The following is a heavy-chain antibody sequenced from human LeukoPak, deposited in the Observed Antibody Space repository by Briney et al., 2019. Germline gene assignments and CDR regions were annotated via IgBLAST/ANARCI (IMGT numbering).Heavy chain of an antibody. CDR1: GFDFRGSY. J-gene: IGHJ6*02. V-gene: IGHV3-7*03. CDR3: AKWNVTIFGVARLYYYYGMDV. CDR2: INPTGSGK. Sequence: GGSLRLSCLTSGFDFRGSYMSWVRQTPGKRLEYVANINPTGSGKFYVDSVRGRFTIYRDNTRDSLYLQMNSLRAEDTAVYYCAKWNVTIFGVARLYYYYGMDVWGQGTTVTVSS. D-gene: IGHD3-3*01.